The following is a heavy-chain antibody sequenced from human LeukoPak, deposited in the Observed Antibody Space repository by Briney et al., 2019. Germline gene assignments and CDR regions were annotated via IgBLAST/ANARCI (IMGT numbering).Heavy chain of an antibody. CDR1: GFTFSSYA. D-gene: IGHD4-17*01. J-gene: IGHJ6*02. CDR2: ISYDGSNK. V-gene: IGHV3-30-3*01. CDR3: AKDRSYGDYGEPDYYFGMDV. Sequence: PGRSLRLSCAASGFTFSSYAMHWVRQAPGKGLEWVAVISYDGSNKYYADSVKGRFTISRDNSKNTLYLQMNSLRPEDTAVYYCAKDRSYGDYGEPDYYFGMDVWGQGTTVTVSS.